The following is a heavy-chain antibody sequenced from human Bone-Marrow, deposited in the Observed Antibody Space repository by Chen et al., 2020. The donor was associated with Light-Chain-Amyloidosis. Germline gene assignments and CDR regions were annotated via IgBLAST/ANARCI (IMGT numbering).Heavy chain of an antibody. V-gene: IGHV4-59*01. J-gene: IGHJ5*02. Sequence: QVQLQESGPGLVKPSGTLSLTCTVSGGSIASDYWSWIRQPLGKGLEWIGYIYYIGDTHYNPSFKGRVTISIDTSKTHFSLNLISVTAADTAVYYCARGLGNGYGDNWFDPWGQGTLVTVSS. CDR2: IYYIGDT. D-gene: IGHD5-18*01. CDR3: ARGLGNGYGDNWFDP. CDR1: GGSIASDY.